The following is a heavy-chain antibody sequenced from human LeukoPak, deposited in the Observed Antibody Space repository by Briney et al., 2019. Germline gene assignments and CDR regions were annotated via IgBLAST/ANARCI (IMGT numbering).Heavy chain of an antibody. CDR3: TRYNKHHVDY. J-gene: IGHJ4*02. CDR2: ISNDGRRA. Sequence: GGALRLSCAGSGFTFGDYGMHWFRQTPGKGLEWVAVISNDGRRAFYADSVKGRFTISRDNSKNTMSVQMDDVRAEDTAVYYCTRYNKHHVDYWGRGTLVTVSS. D-gene: IGHD1-14*01. V-gene: IGHV3-33*05. CDR1: GFTFGDYG.